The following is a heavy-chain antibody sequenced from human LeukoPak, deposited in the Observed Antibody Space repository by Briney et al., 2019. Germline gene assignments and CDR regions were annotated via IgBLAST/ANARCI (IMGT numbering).Heavy chain of an antibody. V-gene: IGHV1-18*01. D-gene: IGHD3-22*01. Sequence: ASVKVSCKASGYTFTRYGISWVRQAPGQGLEWMGWISAYNGNTSYAQKLQGRVTMTTDTSTSTAYMELRSLRSDDTAVYYCARRYYYDSSGYYYYPYFDYWGQGTLVTVSS. J-gene: IGHJ4*02. CDR2: ISAYNGNT. CDR3: ARRYYYDSSGYYYYPYFDY. CDR1: GYTFTRYG.